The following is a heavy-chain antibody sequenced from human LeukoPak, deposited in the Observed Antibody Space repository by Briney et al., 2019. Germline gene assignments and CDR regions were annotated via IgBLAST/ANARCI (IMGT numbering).Heavy chain of an antibody. D-gene: IGHD3-9*01. J-gene: IGHJ4*02. V-gene: IGHV3-21*01. CDR1: GFTFSSYS. Sequence: GGSLRLSCAASGFTFSSYSMNWVRQAPGKGLEWVSSISSSSSYIYYADSVKGRFTISRDNAKNSLYLQMNSLRAEDTAVYYCAREDILTGCFDYWGQGTLVTVSS. CDR2: ISSSSSYI. CDR3: AREDILTGCFDY.